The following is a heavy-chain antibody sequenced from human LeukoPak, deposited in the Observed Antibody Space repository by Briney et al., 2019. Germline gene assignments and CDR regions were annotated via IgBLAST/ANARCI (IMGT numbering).Heavy chain of an antibody. CDR2: ISGSGGST. CDR3: AKVPPTTTGDY. Sequence: GESLKISCAASGFTFSSYAISWLRQAPGKGLEWVSAISGSGGSTYYADSVKGRFTISRDNSKNTLYLQMNSLRAEDTAVYYCAKVPPTTTGDYWGQRTLVTVSS. CDR1: GFTFSSYA. J-gene: IGHJ4*02. V-gene: IGHV3-23*01. D-gene: IGHD1-1*01.